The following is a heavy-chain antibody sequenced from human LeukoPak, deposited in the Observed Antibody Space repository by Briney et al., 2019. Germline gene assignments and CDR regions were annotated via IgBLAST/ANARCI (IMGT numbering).Heavy chain of an antibody. D-gene: IGHD3-22*01. Sequence: GESPKISCKGSGYSFTNYWIGWVRQMPGKGLEWMGIIYAGDSDTRYSPSFQGQVTISADKSISTAYLQWSSLKASDTAMYYCARRSDYYDSSGYYPLGSWFDPWGQGTLVTVSS. CDR2: IYAGDSDT. J-gene: IGHJ5*02. V-gene: IGHV5-51*01. CDR3: ARRSDYYDSSGYYPLGSWFDP. CDR1: GYSFTNYW.